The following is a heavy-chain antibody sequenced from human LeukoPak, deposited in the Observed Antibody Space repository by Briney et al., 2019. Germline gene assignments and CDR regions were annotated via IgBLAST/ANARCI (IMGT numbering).Heavy chain of an antibody. CDR3: ARLNGDGYNYLDY. CDR1: GGSFSGYY. D-gene: IGHD5-24*01. J-gene: IGHJ4*02. CDR2: INHSGST. V-gene: IGHV4-34*01. Sequence: SETLSLTCAVYGGSFSGYYWSWIRQPPGKGLEWIGEINHSGSTNYNASLKSRVTISVDTSKNQFSLKLTSVTAADTAVYYCARLNGDGYNYLDYWGQGTLVTVSS.